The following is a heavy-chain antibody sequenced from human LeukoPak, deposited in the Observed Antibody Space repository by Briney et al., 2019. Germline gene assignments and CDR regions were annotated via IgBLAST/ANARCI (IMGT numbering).Heavy chain of an antibody. CDR3: ARRVVPAGGWFDP. Sequence: PGGSLRLSCAASGFIFSSYAMHWVRQAPGKGLEWVGLISYDGNKKYYADSVMGRFTISRDNSKNTFYLQMNSLRVEDTAVYYCARRVVPAGGWFDPWGQGTLVTVSS. CDR1: GFIFSSYA. D-gene: IGHD2-2*01. J-gene: IGHJ5*02. V-gene: IGHV3-30-3*01. CDR2: ISYDGNKK.